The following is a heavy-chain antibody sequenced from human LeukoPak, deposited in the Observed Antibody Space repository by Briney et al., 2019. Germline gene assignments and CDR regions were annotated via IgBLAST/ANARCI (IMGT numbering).Heavy chain of an antibody. CDR3: ARENGGWYLLGWVRGCYMDV. CDR1: GGSFSGYY. CDR2: INHSGST. V-gene: IGHV4-34*01. J-gene: IGHJ6*03. D-gene: IGHD6-19*01. Sequence: SETLSLTCAVYGGSFSGYYWSWIRQPPGKGLEWIGEINHSGSTNYNPSLKSRVTISVDTSKNQFSLKLSSVTAADTAVYHCARENGGWYLLGWVRGCYMDVWGKGTTVTVSS.